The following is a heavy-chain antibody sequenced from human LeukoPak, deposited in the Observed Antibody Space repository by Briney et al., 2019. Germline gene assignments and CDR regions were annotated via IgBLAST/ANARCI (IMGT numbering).Heavy chain of an antibody. Sequence: GGSLRLSCAASGFTFSSYSMNWVRQAPGKGLEWVSSISSSSSYIYYADSVKGRFTISRDNAKNSLYLQMNSLRAEDTDVYYCARDPGDYDFWSGYYGGFFDYWGQGTLVTVSS. J-gene: IGHJ4*02. V-gene: IGHV3-21*01. CDR2: ISSSSSYI. CDR1: GFTFSSYS. D-gene: IGHD3-3*01. CDR3: ARDPGDYDFWSGYYGGFFDY.